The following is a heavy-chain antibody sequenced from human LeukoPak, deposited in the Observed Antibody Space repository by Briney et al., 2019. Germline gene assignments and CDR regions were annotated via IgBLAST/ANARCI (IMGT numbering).Heavy chain of an antibody. CDR2: IYSGGST. CDR1: GFTVSSNY. V-gene: IGHV3-53*01. CDR3: ARDAARGDAFDI. Sequence: PGGSLRLSCAASGFTVSSNYMSWVRQAPGKGLEWVSVIYSGGSTYYAESVKGRFTISRDNSKNTLYLQMNSRRAEDTAVYYCARDAARGDAFDIWGQGTMVTVSS. J-gene: IGHJ3*02.